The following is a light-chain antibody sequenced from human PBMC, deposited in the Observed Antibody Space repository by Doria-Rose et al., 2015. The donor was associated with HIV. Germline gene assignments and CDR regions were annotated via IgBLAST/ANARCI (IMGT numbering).Light chain of an antibody. Sequence: SASVGDRVTITCRASQSISSWLAWYQQKPGRAPELLIYQASTLESGVPSRFSGSGSGTELTLTISSLQPDDFATYFCQQYDSFSLTFGGGTRVEIK. CDR1: QSISSW. J-gene: IGKJ4*01. CDR3: QQYDSFSLT. V-gene: IGKV1-5*03. CDR2: QAS.